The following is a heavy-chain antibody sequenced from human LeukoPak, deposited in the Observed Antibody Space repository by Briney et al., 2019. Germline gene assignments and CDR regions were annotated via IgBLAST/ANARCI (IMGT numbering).Heavy chain of an antibody. D-gene: IGHD6-19*01. Sequence: GGSLRLSCAASGFTFSNYGMHWVRQAPGKGLEWVAFIRYDGSNKYYADSVKGRFTISRDNSKNTLYLQMSSLRAEDTAVYYCAKQAVAGSFYIDYWGQGTLVTVSS. V-gene: IGHV3-30*02. CDR2: IRYDGSNK. J-gene: IGHJ4*02. CDR1: GFTFSNYG. CDR3: AKQAVAGSFYIDY.